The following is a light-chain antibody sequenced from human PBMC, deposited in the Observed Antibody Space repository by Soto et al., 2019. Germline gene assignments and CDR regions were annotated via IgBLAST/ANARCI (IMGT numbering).Light chain of an antibody. J-gene: IGKJ1*01. V-gene: IGKV3-11*01. CDR1: QSISSY. CDR2: DAS. CDR3: QQRSDWPPWT. Sequence: EIVLTQSPATLSLSPGEGATLSCRASQSISSYLAWYQQKPGQAPRLLIYDASSRATGIPARFSGSGPGTDFTLTISSLEPEDFAVYYCQQRSDWPPWTFGQGTKVEIK.